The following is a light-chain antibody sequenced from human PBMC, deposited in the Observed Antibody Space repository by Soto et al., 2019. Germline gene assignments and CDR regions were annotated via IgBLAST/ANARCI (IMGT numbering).Light chain of an antibody. J-gene: IGLJ2*01. CDR3: AAWDDSLSAVL. V-gene: IGLV1-47*01. CDR1: STNIGNNA. CDR2: RSD. Sequence: QSLLTQPPSASGTPGQRVTISCSGGSTNIGNNAVYWYQHLPGTAPKLLIYRSDRRPSGVPERISGSKSGSSASLAISGLRSEDEADYYCAAWDDSLSAVLFGGGTKLTVL.